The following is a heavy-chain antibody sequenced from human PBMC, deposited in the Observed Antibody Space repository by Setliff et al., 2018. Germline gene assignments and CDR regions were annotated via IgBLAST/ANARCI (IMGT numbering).Heavy chain of an antibody. CDR2: IIPIFGTA. D-gene: IGHD3-22*01. Sequence: SVKVSCKASGGTFSSYAISWVRQAPGQGLEWMGGIIPIFGTANYAQKFQGRVTITADESTSTAYMELSSLRSEDTAVYYCARDPAYYDSDFQHWGQGTLVTVSS. CDR1: GGTFSSYA. CDR3: ARDPAYYDSDFQH. J-gene: IGHJ1*01. V-gene: IGHV1-69*13.